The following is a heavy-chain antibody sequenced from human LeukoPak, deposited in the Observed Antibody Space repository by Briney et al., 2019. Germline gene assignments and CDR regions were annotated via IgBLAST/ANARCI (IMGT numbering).Heavy chain of an antibody. V-gene: IGHV1-18*04. CDR1: GYTFTSYG. Sequence: ASVKVSCKTFGYTFTSYGVSWVRQAPGLGLEWMGWINIHRGTTNYAQKFQDRVTMTTDTSTSTAYMELRTLTSDDTAVYYCAREQGGYSYGYYWGQGTLVTVSS. J-gene: IGHJ4*02. CDR2: INIHRGTT. CDR3: AREQGGYSYGYY. D-gene: IGHD5-12*01.